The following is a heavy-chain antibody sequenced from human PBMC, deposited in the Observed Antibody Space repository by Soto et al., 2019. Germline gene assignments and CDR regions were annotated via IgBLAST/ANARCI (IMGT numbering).Heavy chain of an antibody. V-gene: IGHV3-23*01. CDR1: GFTFSSYA. J-gene: IGHJ5*02. CDR3: AGDKDYYGSGSYSGWFDP. D-gene: IGHD3-10*01. Sequence: GGSLRLSCAASGFTFSSYAMSWVRQAPGKGLEWVSAISGSGGSTYYADSVKGRFTISRDNSKNTLYLQMNSLRAEDTAVYYCAGDKDYYGSGSYSGWFDPWGQGTLVTVSS. CDR2: ISGSGGST.